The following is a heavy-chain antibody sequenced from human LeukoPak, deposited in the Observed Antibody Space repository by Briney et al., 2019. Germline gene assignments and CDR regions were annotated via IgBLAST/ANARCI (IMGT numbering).Heavy chain of an antibody. CDR1: GFTFSNYW. Sequence: PGGSLRLSCADSGFTFSNYWMAWVRQAPGRGLEWVASIKPDGSVIYYGDSVKGRFTLSRDNTKNALHLQMNSLRAEDTAMYYCAKSGWDPCHWGQGNLVTVSS. J-gene: IGHJ4*02. CDR3: AKSGWDPCH. D-gene: IGHD1-26*01. CDR2: IKPDGSVI. V-gene: IGHV3-7*02.